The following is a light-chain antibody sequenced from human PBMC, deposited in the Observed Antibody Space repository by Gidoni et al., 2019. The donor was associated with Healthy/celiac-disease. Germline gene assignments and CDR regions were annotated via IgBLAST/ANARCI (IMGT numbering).Light chain of an antibody. CDR1: QSISSW. Sequence: DIQMTQSPSTLSASIGDRVTITCRASQSISSWLAWYQHKPGKAPKLLIYDASSLESGVPSRFSGSGSGTEFTLTISSLQPDDFATYYCQQYNSYPLTFGGGTKVEIK. V-gene: IGKV1-5*01. J-gene: IGKJ4*01. CDR3: QQYNSYPLT. CDR2: DAS.